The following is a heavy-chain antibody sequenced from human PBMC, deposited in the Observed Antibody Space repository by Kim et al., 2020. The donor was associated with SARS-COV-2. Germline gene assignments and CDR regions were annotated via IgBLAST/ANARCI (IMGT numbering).Heavy chain of an antibody. J-gene: IGHJ4*02. V-gene: IGHV4-38-2*02. D-gene: IGHD3-22*01. CDR1: GYSISIGYY. CDR3: ARVPHYYDRSGYRYYFDY. CDR2: IHHSGTT. Sequence: SETLSLTCTVSGYSISIGYYWGWVRQSPGKGLEWIGSIHHSGTTDYNPSLKSRVTISVDTSKNQFSLRLTSVTATDTAVYYCARVPHYYDRSGYRYYFDYWGQGTLVTVYS.